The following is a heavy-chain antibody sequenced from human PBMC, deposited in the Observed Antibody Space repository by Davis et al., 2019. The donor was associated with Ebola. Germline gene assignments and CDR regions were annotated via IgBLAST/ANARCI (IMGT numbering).Heavy chain of an antibody. Sequence: GESLKISCAASEFTFSDYYMTWIRQAPEKGLEWISFISDTNAIYSADSVKGRFTISRDNAKNSLYLQMTALRAEDTAVYYCAKDLYYGDSDYWGQGVLVSVSS. J-gene: IGHJ4*02. CDR3: AKDLYYGDSDY. V-gene: IGHV3-69-1*01. CDR2: ISDTNAI. CDR1: EFTFSDYY. D-gene: IGHD4-17*01.